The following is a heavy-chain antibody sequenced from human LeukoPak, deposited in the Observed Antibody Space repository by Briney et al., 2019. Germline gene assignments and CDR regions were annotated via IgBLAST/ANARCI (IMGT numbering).Heavy chain of an antibody. D-gene: IGHD1-26*01. V-gene: IGHV5-51*01. Sequence: GESLKISCKGSGYTFTSYWIGWVRQMPGKGLEWMGIIYPADSDTRYSPSFQGQVTMSADKSISTAYLQWSSLKASDTAMYYCARLESGVFPNYFDYWGQGTLVTVSS. CDR2: IYPADSDT. CDR1: GYTFTSYW. CDR3: ARLESGVFPNYFDY. J-gene: IGHJ4*02.